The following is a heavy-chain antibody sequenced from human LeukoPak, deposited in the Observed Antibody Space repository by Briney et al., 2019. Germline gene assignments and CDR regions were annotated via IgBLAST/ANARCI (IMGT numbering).Heavy chain of an antibody. CDR2: ISSSSSYI. V-gene: IGHV3-21*01. Sequence: GGSLRLSCAASGLTFSSYSMNWVRQAPGKGLEWVSSISSSSSYIYYADSVKGRFTISRDNAKNSLYLQMNSLRAEDTAVYYCARESIAGGFDYWGQGTLVTVSS. CDR3: ARESIAGGFDY. J-gene: IGHJ4*02. D-gene: IGHD6-13*01. CDR1: GLTFSSYS.